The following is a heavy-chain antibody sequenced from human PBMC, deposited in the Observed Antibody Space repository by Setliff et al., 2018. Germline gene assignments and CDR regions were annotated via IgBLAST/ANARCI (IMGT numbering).Heavy chain of an antibody. J-gene: IGHJ4*02. Sequence: LRLSCAASGFTFSDYYMSWIRQAPGKGLEWVSYISCSGSTIYYADSVKGRFTISRDNAKNSLYLQMNSLRAEDTAVYYCAREDYYDSSGLDYWGQGTLVTVSS. D-gene: IGHD3-22*01. CDR1: GFTFSDYY. CDR3: AREDYYDSSGLDY. V-gene: IGHV3-11*01. CDR2: ISCSGSTI.